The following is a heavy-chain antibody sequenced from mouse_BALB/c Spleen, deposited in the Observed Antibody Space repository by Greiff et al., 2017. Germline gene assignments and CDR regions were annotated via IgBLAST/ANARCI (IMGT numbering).Heavy chain of an antibody. CDR3: ARGELFAY. CDR1: GFTFSSYT. CDR2: ISNGGGST. V-gene: IGHV5-12-2*01. Sequence: DVHLVESGGGLVQPGGSLKLSCAASGFTFSSYTMSWVRQTPEKRLEWVAYISNGGGSTYYPDTVKGRFTISRDNAKNTLYLQMSSLRSEDTAMYYCARGELFAYWGQGTLVTVSA. J-gene: IGHJ3*01.